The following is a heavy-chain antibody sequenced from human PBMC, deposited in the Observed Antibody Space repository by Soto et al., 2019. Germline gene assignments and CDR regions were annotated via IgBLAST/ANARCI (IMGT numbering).Heavy chain of an antibody. V-gene: IGHV3-23*01. J-gene: IGHJ4*02. CDR3: AKASYLLVDQTLHCES. Sequence: GGSLRLSCAASGFPFRSYAMGWVRQAPGKGLEWISVISGSGEITLYTDSVKGRFTISRDFSNNTLSLQMNSLRADDTAIYYRAKASYLLVDQTLHCESWGQGTLGAVSS. CDR1: GFPFRSYA. CDR2: ISGSGEIT. D-gene: IGHD3-16*02.